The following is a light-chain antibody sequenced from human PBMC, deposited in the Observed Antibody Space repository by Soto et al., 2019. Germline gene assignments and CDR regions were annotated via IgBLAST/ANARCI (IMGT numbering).Light chain of an antibody. CDR1: SSDVAIYNY. V-gene: IGLV2-11*01. CDR3: CSYAGSYTFARNV. J-gene: IGLJ1*01. CDR2: DVS. Sequence: QSALTQPRSVSGSPRQSVTISCTGTSSDVAIYNYISWYQQHPGEAPKLMIHDVSERPSGVPDRFSGSKSGNTASLTISGLQAEDEADYYCCSYAGSYTFARNVFGTGTKLTVL.